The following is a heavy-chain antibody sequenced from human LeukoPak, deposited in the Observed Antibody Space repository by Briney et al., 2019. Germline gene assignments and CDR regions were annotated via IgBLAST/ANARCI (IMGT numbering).Heavy chain of an antibody. V-gene: IGHV1-8*01. J-gene: IGHJ4*02. D-gene: IGHD3-22*01. CDR1: GYTFTSYD. CDR2: MNPNSGNT. Sequence: ASVKVSCKASGYTFTSYDINWVRQATGQGLEWMGWMNPNSGNTGYAQKFQGRVTTTRNTSISTAYMELSSLRSEDTAVYYCARGPRYYYDSSGYLGGYWGQGTLVTVSS. CDR3: ARGPRYYYDSSGYLGGY.